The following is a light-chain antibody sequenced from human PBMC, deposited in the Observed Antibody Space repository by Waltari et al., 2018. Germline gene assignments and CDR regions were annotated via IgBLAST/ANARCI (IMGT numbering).Light chain of an antibody. V-gene: IGKV3-20*01. CDR2: GGT. CDR3: QHYVRLPAT. Sequence: EIVLTQSPGTLSLSPGERATLSCRASQSVRGALAWYQQKSGQSPRLLIYGGTSRATGIPEGFSGSGSGTDFSLTISRLEPEDFAVYYCQHYVRLPATFGQGTKVEIK. CDR1: QSVRGA. J-gene: IGKJ1*01.